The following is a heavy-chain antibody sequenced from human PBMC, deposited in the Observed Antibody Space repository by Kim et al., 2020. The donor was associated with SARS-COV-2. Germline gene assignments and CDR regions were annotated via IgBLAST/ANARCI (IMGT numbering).Heavy chain of an antibody. V-gene: IGHV1-3*01. Sequence: VNVKYSQNFQGRVTITRDASARTAYMELSSLRSEDTAVYYCAKDWGMSAWGQGTLVTVSS. CDR3: AKDWGMSA. CDR2: VNV. D-gene: IGHD3-16*01. J-gene: IGHJ4*02.